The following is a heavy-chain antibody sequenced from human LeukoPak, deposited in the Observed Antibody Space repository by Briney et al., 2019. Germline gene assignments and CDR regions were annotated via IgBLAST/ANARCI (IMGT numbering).Heavy chain of an antibody. CDR1: GGTFISYA. J-gene: IGHJ6*02. CDR2: IIPIFGTA. V-gene: IGHV1-69*13. D-gene: IGHD3-10*01. Sequence: SVKVSCKASGGTFISYAISWVRQAPGQGLEWMGGIIPIFGTANYAQKFQGRVTITADESTSTAYMELSSLRSEDTAVYYCASPPARGSGSYFYGMDVWGQGTTVTVSS. CDR3: ASPPARGSGSYFYGMDV.